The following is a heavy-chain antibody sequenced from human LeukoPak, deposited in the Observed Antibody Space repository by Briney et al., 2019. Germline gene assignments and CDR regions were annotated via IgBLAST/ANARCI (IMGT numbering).Heavy chain of an antibody. CDR1: GFTFSTYA. Sequence: GGSLRLSCAASGFTFSTYAMNWVRQAPGKGLEWVSVISGSGGSTYYADSVKGRFTISRANLKNTLYLQMNSLRAEDTAVYYCARDSASYGRFDYWGQGTLVTVSS. CDR2: ISGSGGST. D-gene: IGHD5-18*01. J-gene: IGHJ4*02. V-gene: IGHV3-23*01. CDR3: ARDSASYGRFDY.